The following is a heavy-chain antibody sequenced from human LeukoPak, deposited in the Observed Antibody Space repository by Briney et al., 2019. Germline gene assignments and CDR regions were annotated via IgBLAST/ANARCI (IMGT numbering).Heavy chain of an antibody. CDR1: GFTFSSYW. J-gene: IGHJ4*02. CDR3: ARGGGRHVEY. V-gene: IGHV3-7*03. Sequence: AGSLRLSCAASGFTFSSYWISWVRQAPGNWLEWVAKIKEDGSEKNYVDSVKGRLTISRDNAKNSLYMEMNSLRGEDTAVYYCARGGGRHVEYWGQGNLVTVSS. D-gene: IGHD2/OR15-2a*01. CDR2: IKEDGSEK.